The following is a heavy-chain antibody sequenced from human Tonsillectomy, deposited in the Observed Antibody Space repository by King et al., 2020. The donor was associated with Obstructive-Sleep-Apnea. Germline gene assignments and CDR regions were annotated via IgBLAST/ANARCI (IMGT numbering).Heavy chain of an antibody. CDR3: ARDLNVWFGEFHEPP. Sequence: QLQESGPGLVKPSETLSLTCTVSGGSISSNTYYWGWIRQPPGKGLEWIGSIYYSGSTYYNPSLKSRFPISVDTSQNQFSLKLTSVTAADPAVYYCARDLNVWFGEFHEPPWGQGTLVTVSS. CDR2: IYYSGST. CDR1: GGSISSNTYY. D-gene: IGHD3-10*01. V-gene: IGHV4-39*07. J-gene: IGHJ5*02.